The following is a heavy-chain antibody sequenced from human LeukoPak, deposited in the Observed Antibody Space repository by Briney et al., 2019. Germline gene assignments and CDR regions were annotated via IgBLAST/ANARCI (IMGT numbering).Heavy chain of an antibody. Sequence: PGESLKISCKGSGYSFTSYWISWVRVMPGKGLEWMGRIDPSDSYTNYSPSFQGHVTISADKSISTAYLQWSSLKASDTAMYYCAKSLDYYYGMDVWCQGTTVTASS. J-gene: IGHJ6*02. V-gene: IGHV5-10-1*01. CDR1: GYSFTSYW. CDR2: IDPSDSYT. CDR3: AKSLDYYYGMDV.